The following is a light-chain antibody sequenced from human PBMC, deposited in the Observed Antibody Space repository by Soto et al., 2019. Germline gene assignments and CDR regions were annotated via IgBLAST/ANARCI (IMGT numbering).Light chain of an antibody. V-gene: IGKV1-5*01. CDR1: QSFGNS. CDR2: ESS. CDR3: QQCNTYGLT. J-gene: IGKJ4*02. Sequence: EIQMTRSPSFLSASVGYRVSITSRARQSFGNSFACYQQRPVKAPKLLNFESSTLESRVPSKFSCSGSDTEFTFTISRLQHDDSATYCYQQCNTYGLTFGGGTKVDIK.